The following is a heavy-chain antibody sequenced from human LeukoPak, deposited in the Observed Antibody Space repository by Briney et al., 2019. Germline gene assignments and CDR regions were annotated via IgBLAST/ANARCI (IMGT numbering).Heavy chain of an antibody. D-gene: IGHD5-24*01. J-gene: IGHJ4*02. CDR2: IYSSGST. CDR1: GASMSSFY. V-gene: IGHV4-59*01. CDR3: LREGRWLQLGFDY. Sequence: PSETLSLTCTVSGASMSSFYWSWIRQSPGKGLEWIGYIYSSGSTNYNPSLKSRVTISVDTSKSQFSLKLSSVTAADTAVYFCLREGRWLQLGFDYWGRGTLVTVSS.